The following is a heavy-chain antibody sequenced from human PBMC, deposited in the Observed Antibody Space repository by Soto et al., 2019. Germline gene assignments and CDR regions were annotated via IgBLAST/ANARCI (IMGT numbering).Heavy chain of an antibody. CDR1: GGSISSSGYY. D-gene: IGHD4-17*01. J-gene: IGHJ4*02. CDR2: IYHSGNT. V-gene: IGHV4-39*01. CDR3: ARQGGVTTNPGFDY. Sequence: QLQLQESGPGLVKPSETLSLTCTVSGGSISSSGYYWGWIRQPPGKGLEWIGSIYHSGNTYYNPSLKSRVTISVDTSKNQFSLKLPSVTAADTAVFYCARQGGVTTNPGFDYWGPGTLVTVSS.